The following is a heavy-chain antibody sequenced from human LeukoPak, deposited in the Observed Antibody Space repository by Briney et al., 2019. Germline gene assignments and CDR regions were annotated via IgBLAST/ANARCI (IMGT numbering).Heavy chain of an antibody. Sequence: AGGSLRLSCAASGVTFSSNYMSWVRQAPGKGLEWVSVIYSGGSTYYADSVKGRFTISRDNSKNTLYLQMDSLRAEDTAVYYCARAPPGDYSGWYGRRAFDIWGQGTMVTVSS. CDR3: ARAPPGDYSGWYGRRAFDI. J-gene: IGHJ3*02. CDR2: IYSGGST. D-gene: IGHD6-19*01. CDR1: GVTFSSNY. V-gene: IGHV3-66*01.